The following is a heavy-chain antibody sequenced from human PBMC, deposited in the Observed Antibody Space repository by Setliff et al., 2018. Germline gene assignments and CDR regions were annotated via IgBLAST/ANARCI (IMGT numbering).Heavy chain of an antibody. V-gene: IGHV3-23*01. Sequence: GGSLRLSWAASGFTFSNYAMTWVRQAPGKGLEWVSAITGDAYHAYYADSVKGQFTISRDNSKNTLHLQMSSLRAEDTAVYYCARGSERGAYNWFDPWGQGTLVTVSS. D-gene: IGHD1-26*01. J-gene: IGHJ5*02. CDR2: ITGDAYHA. CDR1: GFTFSNYA. CDR3: ARGSERGAYNWFDP.